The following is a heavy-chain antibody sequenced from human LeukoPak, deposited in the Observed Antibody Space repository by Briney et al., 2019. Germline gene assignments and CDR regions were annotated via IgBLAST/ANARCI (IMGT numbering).Heavy chain of an antibody. D-gene: IGHD6-6*01. J-gene: IGHJ6*02. CDR3: ARGGGSSYGYYYGLDV. CDR2: MNPNSGNT. V-gene: IGHV1-8*01. Sequence: ASVKVSCKASGYTFTSYDINWVRLATGQGLEWTGWMNPNSGNTGYVQKFQGRVTMTRNTSISTAYMELSSLKSEDTGVYYCARGGGSSYGYYYGLDVWGQGTTVTVSS. CDR1: GYTFTSYD.